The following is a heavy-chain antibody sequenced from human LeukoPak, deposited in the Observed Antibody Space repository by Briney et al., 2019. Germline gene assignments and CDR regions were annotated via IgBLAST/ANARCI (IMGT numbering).Heavy chain of an antibody. CDR1: GGTLSSYA. V-gene: IGHV1-69*01. CDR2: IIPIFGTA. D-gene: IGHD2-2*01. CDR3: ARSQGVGYCSSTSCQENYYYYGMDV. J-gene: IGHJ6*02. Sequence: ASVKVSCKASGGTLSSYAISWVRQAPGQGLEWMGGIIPIFGTANYAQKFQGRVTITADESTSTAYMELSSLRSEDTAVYYCARSQGVGYCSSTSCQENYYYYGMDVWGQGTTVTVSS.